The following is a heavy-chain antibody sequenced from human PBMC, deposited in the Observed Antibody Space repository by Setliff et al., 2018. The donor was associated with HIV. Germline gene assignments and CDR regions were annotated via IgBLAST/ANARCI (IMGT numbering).Heavy chain of an antibody. CDR1: GGSISNGIYY. D-gene: IGHD4-17*01. Sequence: SETLSLTCTVSGGSISNGIYYWVWLRQHPGKGLEWIGGIFHTWSAHYNPSLRIRVTISVDTSKNQFSMTLHSVTAADTTVYYCARWITTPTKGVFDIWGQGIVVTVSS. J-gene: IGHJ3*02. V-gene: IGHV4-39*01. CDR3: ARWITTPTKGVFDI. CDR2: IFHTWSA.